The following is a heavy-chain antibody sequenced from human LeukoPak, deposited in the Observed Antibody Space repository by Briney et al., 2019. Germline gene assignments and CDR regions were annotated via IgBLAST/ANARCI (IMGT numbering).Heavy chain of an antibody. D-gene: IGHD3-3*01. J-gene: IGHJ3*02. CDR1: GGSFSGYY. V-gene: IGHV4-34*01. CDR3: ARGSLLRFLEWPYWVFDI. Sequence: PSETLSLTCAVYGGSFSGYYWSWIRQPPGKGLEWIGEINHSGSTNYNPSLKSRVTISVDTSKNQFSLQLNSVTPEDTAVYYCARGSLLRFLEWPYWVFDIWGQGTMVTVSS. CDR2: INHSGST.